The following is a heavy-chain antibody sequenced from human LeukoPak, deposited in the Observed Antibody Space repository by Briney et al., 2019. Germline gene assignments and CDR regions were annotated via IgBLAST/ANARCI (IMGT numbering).Heavy chain of an antibody. J-gene: IGHJ5*02. CDR2: IIPIFGIA. CDR1: GGTFNTYP. D-gene: IGHD1-26*01. CDR3: AREIGIVGTTSRENNWFDP. Sequence: SVKVSCKASGGTFNTYPINWVRQAPGQGLEWMGGIIPIFGIANYAQKFKGRVTITADESTSTAYMELSSLRSEDTAVYYCAREIGIVGTTSRENNWFDPSGQGTLVTVSS. V-gene: IGHV1-69*13.